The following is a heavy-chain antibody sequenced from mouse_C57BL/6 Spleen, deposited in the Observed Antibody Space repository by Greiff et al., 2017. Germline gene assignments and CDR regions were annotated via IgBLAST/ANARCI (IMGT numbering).Heavy chain of an antibody. Sequence: QVQLQQSGAELVKPGASVKISCKASGYAFSSYWMNWVKQRPGKGLEWIGQIYPGDGDTNYNGKFKGKATLTADKSSSTAYMQLSSLTSEYSAVYFCARYYYFSGYYAMDYWGQGTSVTVSS. CDR3: ARYYYFSGYYAMDY. V-gene: IGHV1-80*01. D-gene: IGHD1-1*01. CDR1: GYAFSSYW. CDR2: IYPGDGDT. J-gene: IGHJ4*01.